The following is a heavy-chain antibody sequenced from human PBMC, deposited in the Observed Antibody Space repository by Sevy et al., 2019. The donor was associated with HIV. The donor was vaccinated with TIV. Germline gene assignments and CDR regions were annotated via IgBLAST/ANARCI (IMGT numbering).Heavy chain of an antibody. CDR2: LSFGGGEI. D-gene: IGHD2-8*01. CDR1: GFTFSKYS. Sequence: GGSLRLSCAASGFTFSKYSMSWVRQPPGKGLEWVSTLSFGGGEINYADSVKGRFTISRDNSKISVYLQMNNLRPEDTAVYYCAREGCTKPHDYWGQGTLVTVSS. V-gene: IGHV3-23*01. CDR3: AREGCTKPHDY. J-gene: IGHJ4*02.